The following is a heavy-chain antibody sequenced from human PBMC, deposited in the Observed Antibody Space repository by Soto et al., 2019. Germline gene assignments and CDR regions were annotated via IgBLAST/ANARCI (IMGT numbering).Heavy chain of an antibody. V-gene: IGHV1-18*01. J-gene: IGHJ6*02. D-gene: IGHD3-16*01. CDR2: ISAYNGNT. CDR1: GYTFTSYG. Sequence: QVQLVQSGAEVKKPGASVKVSCKASGYTFTSYGISWVRQAPGQGLEWMGWISAYNGNTNYAQKLQDRVTMTPDTSPSTAYMELMSLRSDDTAVYYCARDGALGENYYYYGMDVWGQGTTVTVSS. CDR3: ARDGALGENYYYYGMDV.